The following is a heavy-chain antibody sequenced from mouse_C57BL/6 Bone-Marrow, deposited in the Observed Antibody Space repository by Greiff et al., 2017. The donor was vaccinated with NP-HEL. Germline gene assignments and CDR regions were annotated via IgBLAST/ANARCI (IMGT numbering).Heavy chain of an antibody. CDR2: INPSNGGT. J-gene: IGHJ3*01. Sequence: VQLKQSGPELVKPGASVKISCKASGYSFTGYYMNWVKQSPEKSLEWIGEINPSNGGTTYNQKFKGKATLTVDKSSSTAYMQLKSLTSADSAVYYWASSYVPWFAYWGQGTLVTVSA. D-gene: IGHD2-14*01. V-gene: IGHV1-42*01. CDR1: GYSFTGYY. CDR3: ASSYVPWFAY.